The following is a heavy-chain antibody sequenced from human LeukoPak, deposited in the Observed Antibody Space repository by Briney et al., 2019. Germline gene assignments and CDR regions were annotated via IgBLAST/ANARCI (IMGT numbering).Heavy chain of an antibody. D-gene: IGHD1-14*01. V-gene: IGHV4-59*01. CDR3: ARGALTGP. CDR1: GGSISSNY. J-gene: IGHJ5*02. Sequence: SETLSLTCIVSGGSISSNYWSWIRQSPGKGLEWIGHIHYSGTTNYNPSLKSRITISLDTSKNQFSLKVKSVIAADTAVYYCARGALTGPWGQGILVSVSS. CDR2: IHYSGTT.